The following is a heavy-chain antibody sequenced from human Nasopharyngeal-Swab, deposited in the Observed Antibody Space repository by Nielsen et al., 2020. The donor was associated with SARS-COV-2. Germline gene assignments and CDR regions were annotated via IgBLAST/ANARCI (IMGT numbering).Heavy chain of an antibody. V-gene: IGHV4-39*01. CDR2: IYFSGST. CDR1: GDSISSRSYY. D-gene: IGHD3-22*01. J-gene: IGHJ4*02. CDR3: ARSYYYDSSGYFG. Sequence: SETLSLTCTVSGDSISSRSYYWGWLRQPPGKGLEWIGSIYFSGSTYYNPSLKSRLTISVDTSKNQFSLRLTSVTAADTAVYYCARSYYYDSSGYFGWGQGTLVTVSS.